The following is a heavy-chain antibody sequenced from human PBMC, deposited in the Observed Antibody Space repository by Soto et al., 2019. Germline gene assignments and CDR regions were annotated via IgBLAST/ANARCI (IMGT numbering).Heavy chain of an antibody. J-gene: IGHJ4*02. D-gene: IGHD5-12*01. CDR1: GFTFDDYA. CDR2: ISWNSGDI. CDR3: AKLDDYIFDY. Sequence: EVQLVESGGGLVQPGRSLRLSCAASGFTFDDYAMHWVRQAPGKGLEWVSGISWNSGDIGYADSVKGRFTISRDNAKNSLYLQMNSLRAEDTALYYCAKLDDYIFDYWGQGTLVTVSS. V-gene: IGHV3-9*01.